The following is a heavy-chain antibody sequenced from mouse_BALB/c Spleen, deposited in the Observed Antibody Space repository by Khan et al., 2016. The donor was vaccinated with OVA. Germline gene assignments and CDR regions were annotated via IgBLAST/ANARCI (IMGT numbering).Heavy chain of an antibody. CDR1: GFTFSSYS. CDR2: ISSGGDYT. D-gene: IGHD4-1*01. CDR3: ADHVTGSYAY. V-gene: IGHV5-6*01. J-gene: IGHJ3*01. Sequence: EVELVESGGDLVKPGGSLKLSCAASGFTFSSYSMSWVRQTPDKRLEWVASISSGGDYTYYPDSVKGRFTISRDNAKNTLYLQMSDLKSEDKAMYYCADHVTGSYAYWGQGTLVTVSA.